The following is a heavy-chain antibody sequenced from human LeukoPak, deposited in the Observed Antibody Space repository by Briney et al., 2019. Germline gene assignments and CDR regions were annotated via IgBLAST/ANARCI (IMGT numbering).Heavy chain of an antibody. J-gene: IGHJ4*02. V-gene: IGHV3-33*01. Sequence: GRSLRLSCTASGFTFSDYGMHWVRQAPGKGLEWLAVIWYDGSEKYYADSVKGRFTISRDDSNNTLYLQMNSLRAEDTAVYFCARDGPWYYDSSGHFDYWGQGNLVTVSS. CDR3: ARDGPWYYDSSGHFDY. CDR1: GFTFSDYG. D-gene: IGHD3-22*01. CDR2: IWYDGSEK.